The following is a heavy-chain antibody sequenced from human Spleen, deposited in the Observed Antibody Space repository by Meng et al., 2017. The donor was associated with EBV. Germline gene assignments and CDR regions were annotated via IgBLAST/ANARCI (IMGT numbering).Heavy chain of an antibody. V-gene: IGHV4-4*02. J-gene: IGHJ4*02. CDR1: GGSISSSNW. CDR3: ARDLTGYSADHY. D-gene: IGHD3-9*01. Sequence: QVQLQASGPGLVKPSGTRSLSCAVAGGSISSSNWWSWVRQPPGKGLEWIGEIYHSGSTNYNPSLKSRVTISVDKSKNQFSLKLSSVTAADTAVYYCARDLTGYSADHYWGQGTLVTVSS. CDR2: IYHSGST.